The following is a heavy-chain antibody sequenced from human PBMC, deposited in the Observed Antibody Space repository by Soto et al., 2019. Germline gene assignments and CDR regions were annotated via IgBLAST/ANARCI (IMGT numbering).Heavy chain of an antibody. CDR1: GFTFSDYA. D-gene: IGHD5-18*01. V-gene: IGHV3-30-3*01. CDR2: ISFGGNSK. Sequence: PGGSLRLSCVASGFTFSDYAMHWVRQAPGKGLEWVAVISFGGNSKYYADSVKGRFSLSRDSSNNTLSLEMKNLREEDAAIYFCARDLRGGGYNYGPWISNMFYGMDVWGQGTTVTVSS. CDR3: ARDLRGGGYNYGPWISNMFYGMDV. J-gene: IGHJ6*02.